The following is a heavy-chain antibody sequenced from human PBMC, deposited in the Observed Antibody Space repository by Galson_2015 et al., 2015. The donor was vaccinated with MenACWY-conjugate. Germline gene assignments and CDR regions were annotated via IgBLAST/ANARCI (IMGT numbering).Heavy chain of an antibody. D-gene: IGHD3-22*01. CDR2: IYPGDSDT. CDR1: GYSFSNYW. V-gene: IGHV5-51*01. J-gene: IGHJ4*02. Sequence: QSGAEVKKPGESLKISCKASGYSFSNYWIGWVRQMPGKGLEWMGIIYPGDSDTRYSPSFQGQITISADKSISTAYLQWSSLKASDTAMYYCGRIYDSSGFGPFEHWGQGTLVTVSS. CDR3: GRIYDSSGFGPFEH.